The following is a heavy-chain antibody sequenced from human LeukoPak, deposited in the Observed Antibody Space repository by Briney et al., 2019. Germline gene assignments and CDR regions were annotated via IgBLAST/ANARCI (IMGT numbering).Heavy chain of an antibody. Sequence: GRSLRLSCAVSGFTLSNYSMNWVRQAPGKGLEWISYISGSGFTIHYADSVKGRFTISRDNAKNSLYLQMNSLRAEDTAVYYCARGVPKTSYYYYYMDVWGKGTTVTVSS. V-gene: IGHV3-48*01. CDR2: ISGSGFTI. CDR1: GFTLSNYS. D-gene: IGHD4-11*01. CDR3: ARGVPKTSYYYYYMDV. J-gene: IGHJ6*03.